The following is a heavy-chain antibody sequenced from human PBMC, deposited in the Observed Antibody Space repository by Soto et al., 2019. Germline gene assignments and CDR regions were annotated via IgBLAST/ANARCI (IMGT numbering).Heavy chain of an antibody. CDR1: GFTFTSYG. J-gene: IGHJ5*02. D-gene: IGHD3-10*01. Sequence: PGGSLRLSCKFSGFTFTSYGMHWVRQAPGKGLEWVAIISYDGSNKLYAASVEGRFTISRDNSKNTVYLQMNSLRPEDTAMYYCAKFSDRDVPGMGDWFDPWGQGSLVTVSS. V-gene: IGHV3-30*18. CDR3: AKFSDRDVPGMGDWFDP. CDR2: ISYDGSNK.